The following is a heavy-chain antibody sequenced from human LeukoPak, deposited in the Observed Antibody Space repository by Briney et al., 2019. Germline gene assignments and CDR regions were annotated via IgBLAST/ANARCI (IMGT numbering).Heavy chain of an antibody. D-gene: IGHD3-10*01. CDR1: GFTFSSYA. J-gene: IGHJ4*02. CDR2: ITAIAGDT. CDR3: VSKGLQLFWELLD. Sequence: GGSLRLSCGTSGFTFSSYAMSWVRQAPGKGLEWVSLITAIAGDTYYADSVKGRFTISRDNSRNTLYLQMDSLRAEDSAIYYCVSKGLQLFWELLDWGQGTLVTVSS. V-gene: IGHV3-23*01.